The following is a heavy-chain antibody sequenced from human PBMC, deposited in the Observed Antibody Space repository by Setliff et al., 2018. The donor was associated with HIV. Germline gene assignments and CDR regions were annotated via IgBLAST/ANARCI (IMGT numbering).Heavy chain of an antibody. CDR3: ARETEAGTFDY. D-gene: IGHD6-19*01. Sequence: SETLSLTCTVSGGSISSGSYYWNWIRQPAGKGLEWIGRIYTSGSTNYNPSLKSRVTVSVDTSKNQFSLKVSSVTAADTAVYYCARETEAGTFDYWGQGTLVTVSS. V-gene: IGHV4-61*02. J-gene: IGHJ4*02. CDR2: IYTSGST. CDR1: GGSISSGSYY.